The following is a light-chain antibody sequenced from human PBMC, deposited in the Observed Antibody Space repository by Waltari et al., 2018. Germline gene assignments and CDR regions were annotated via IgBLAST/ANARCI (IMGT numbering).Light chain of an antibody. V-gene: IGLV2-14*03. J-gene: IGLJ1*01. CDR2: DVN. CDR1: SSDVGGYNY. Sequence: QSALTQPASVSGSPGQSITISCTGSSSDVGGYNYVSWYQQHPGKAPKLIIYDVNNRPSGVSGRFFGSKSGYTASLTISGLQAEDEADYYCSAYSSTSTLVFGFGTKVTVL. CDR3: SAYSSTSTLV.